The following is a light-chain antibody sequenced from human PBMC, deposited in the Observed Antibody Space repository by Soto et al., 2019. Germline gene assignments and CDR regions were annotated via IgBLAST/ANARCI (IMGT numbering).Light chain of an antibody. CDR1: QSVLHSSYNKNY. CDR3: QQYHSTPHT. Sequence: DIVMTQSPDSLAVSLGERATINCKSSQSVLHSSYNKNYLAWYKQQPGQPPKLLTYWPSTRESGGSDGFSGSGSARDHTHTISSLQAENLEVYYGQQYHSTPHTFGGGTKVEIK. J-gene: IGKJ4*01. V-gene: IGKV4-1*01. CDR2: WPS.